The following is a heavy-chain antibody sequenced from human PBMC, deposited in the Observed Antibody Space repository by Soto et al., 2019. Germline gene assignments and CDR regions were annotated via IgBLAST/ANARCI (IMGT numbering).Heavy chain of an antibody. CDR2: ISYDGSNK. CDR3: ARAPVRWNYVLDY. CDR1: GFTFSSYA. J-gene: IGHJ4*02. Sequence: GGSLRLSCAASGFTFSSYAMHWVRQAPGKGLEWVAVISYDGSNKYYADSVKGRFTISRDNSKNTLYLQMNSLRAEDTAVYYCARAPVRWNYVLDYWGQRTLVTVSS. D-gene: IGHD1-7*01. V-gene: IGHV3-30-3*01.